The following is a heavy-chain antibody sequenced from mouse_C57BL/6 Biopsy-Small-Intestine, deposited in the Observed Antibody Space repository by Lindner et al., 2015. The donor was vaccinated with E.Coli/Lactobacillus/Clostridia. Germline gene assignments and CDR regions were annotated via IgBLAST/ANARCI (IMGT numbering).Heavy chain of an antibody. CDR2: INPYSGGP. J-gene: IGHJ4*01. Sequence: SVKVSCKASGYTFTGWYIHWVRQAPGQGLEWMGRINPYSGGPNYAQIFQGRVTMTTDTSSSTAYMELTSLRSDDTAVYYCVRAVAGQFDYWGQGTLVAVSS. CDR1: GYTFTGWY. V-gene: IGHV1-19*01. CDR3: VRAVAGQFDY. D-gene: IGHD6-1*01.